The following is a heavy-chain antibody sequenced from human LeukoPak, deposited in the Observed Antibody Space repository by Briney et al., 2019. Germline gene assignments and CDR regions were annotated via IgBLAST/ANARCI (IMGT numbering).Heavy chain of an antibody. D-gene: IGHD2-21*01. V-gene: IGHV4-59*01. J-gene: IGHJ4*02. CDR2: IDNTAKI. CDR1: RGSISSYY. Sequence: SETLSLTCTVSRGSISSYYWNWIRQSPGKGLEWIGYIDNTAKITSNPSLKSRVTISVDTPENQFSLTLNPVTAADTAVYYCARASWAYSPFDYWGQGTLVTVSS. CDR3: ARASWAYSPFDY.